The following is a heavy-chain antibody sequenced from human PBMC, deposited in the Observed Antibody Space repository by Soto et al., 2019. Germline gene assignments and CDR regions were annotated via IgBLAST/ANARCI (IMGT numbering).Heavy chain of an antibody. CDR2: IFPGDSDT. Sequence: PGESLKISSKGSGYSFATFWIGWVRQMPGKGLEWMGIIFPGDSDTRYSPSFQGQVTISADKSTSTAYLQWSSLKASDTAMYYCATPYNNYDYWGQGTLVTVSS. D-gene: IGHD4-4*01. CDR3: ATPYNNYDY. CDR1: GYSFATFW. V-gene: IGHV5-51*01. J-gene: IGHJ4*02.